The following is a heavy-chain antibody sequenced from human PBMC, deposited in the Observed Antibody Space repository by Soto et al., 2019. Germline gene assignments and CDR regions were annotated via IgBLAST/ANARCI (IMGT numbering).Heavy chain of an antibody. CDR3: ARESLVTGTRHFDY. J-gene: IGHJ4*02. CDR2: INPNSGGT. D-gene: IGHD1-7*01. V-gene: IGHV1-2*02. CDR1: GYTFTGYY. Sequence: ASVKVSCKASGYTFTGYYMHWVRQAPGQGLEWMGWINPNSGGTNYAQKFQGRVTMTRDTSISTAYMELSRLRSDDTAVYYCARESLVTGTRHFDYWGQGTLVTVSS.